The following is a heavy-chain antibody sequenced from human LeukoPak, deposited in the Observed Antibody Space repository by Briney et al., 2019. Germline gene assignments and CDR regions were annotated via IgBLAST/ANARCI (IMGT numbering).Heavy chain of an antibody. CDR3: ARASRDGYNQNFDH. D-gene: IGHD5-24*01. CDR1: GYSFNNYW. V-gene: IGHV5-51*01. J-gene: IGHJ4*02. Sequence: GESLNISCKGLGYSFNNYWNAWVRQRPGKGLEWMGIIYPGGSETRYDPSFQGQVTISADSSTSTAYLQWSSLRASDTAMYYCARASRDGYNQNFDHWGQGTLVTVSS. CDR2: IYPGGSET.